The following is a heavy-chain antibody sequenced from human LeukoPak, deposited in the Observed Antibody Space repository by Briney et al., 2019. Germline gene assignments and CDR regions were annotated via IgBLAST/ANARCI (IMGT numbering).Heavy chain of an antibody. Sequence: PSETLSLTCTVAGGSISIYYWSWIRQPPGKGLEWIGYIYTSGSTNYNPSLKSRVTISVDTSKNQFSLKLSSVTAADTAVYYCASASTIAAAGIDAFDIWGQGTMVTVSS. CDR3: ASASTIAAAGIDAFDI. V-gene: IGHV4-4*09. D-gene: IGHD6-13*01. J-gene: IGHJ3*02. CDR2: IYTSGST. CDR1: GGSISIYY.